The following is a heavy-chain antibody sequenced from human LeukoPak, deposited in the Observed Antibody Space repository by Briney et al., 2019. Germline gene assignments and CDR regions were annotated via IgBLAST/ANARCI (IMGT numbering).Heavy chain of an antibody. CDR1: GYTFTGYY. V-gene: IGHV1-2*06. D-gene: IGHD3-22*01. CDR3: ARSGRDDSSGYYYVIDY. Sequence: ASVKVSCKASGYTFTGYYMHWVLQAPGQGLEWMGRINPNSGGTNYAQKFQGRVTMTRDTSISTAYMELSRLRSDDTAVYYCARSGRDDSSGYYYVIDYWGQGTLVTVSS. CDR2: INPNSGGT. J-gene: IGHJ4*02.